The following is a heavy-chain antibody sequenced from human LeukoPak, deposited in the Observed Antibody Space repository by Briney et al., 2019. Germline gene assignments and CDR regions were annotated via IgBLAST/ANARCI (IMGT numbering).Heavy chain of an antibody. Sequence: GGSLRLSCAASGFTFSSYSMNWVRQAPGKGLEWVSSISSSSSYIYYADSVKGRFTISRDNAKNSLYLQMNSLRAEDTAVYYCARDTGGAVADASASDIWGQGTMVTVSS. CDR3: ARDTGGAVADASASDI. CDR2: ISSSSSYI. V-gene: IGHV3-21*01. CDR1: GFTFSSYS. J-gene: IGHJ3*02. D-gene: IGHD6-19*01.